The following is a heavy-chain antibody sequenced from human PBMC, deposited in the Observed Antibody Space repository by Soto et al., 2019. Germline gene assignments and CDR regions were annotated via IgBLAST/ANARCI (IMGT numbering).Heavy chain of an antibody. CDR2: ISYDGSNK. J-gene: IGHJ4*02. Sequence: QVQLVESGGGVVQPGRSLRLSCAASGFTFSSYGMHWVRQAPGKGLEWVAVISYDGSNKYYADSVKGRFTISRDNSKNTLYLQMNSLRAEDTAVYYCAKAKEAWELPSYYFDYWGQGTLVTVSS. V-gene: IGHV3-30*18. CDR3: AKAKEAWELPSYYFDY. D-gene: IGHD1-26*01. CDR1: GFTFSSYG.